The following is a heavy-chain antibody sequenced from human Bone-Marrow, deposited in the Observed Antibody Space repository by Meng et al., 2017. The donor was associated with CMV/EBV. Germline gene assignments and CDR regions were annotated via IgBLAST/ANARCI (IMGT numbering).Heavy chain of an antibody. CDR3: ARDLLRKYYYDSSGYYRGSNFDY. V-gene: IGHV1-18*01. CDR1: GYTFTDYG. Sequence: ASVKVSCKPSGYTFTDYGISWVRQAPGQGLEWMGWISAYNGNTDYAQKVQGRVTMTTDTSTSTAYMELRSLRSDDTAVYYCARDLLRKYYYDSSGYYRGSNFDYWGQGTLVTVSS. CDR2: ISAYNGNT. J-gene: IGHJ4*02. D-gene: IGHD3-22*01.